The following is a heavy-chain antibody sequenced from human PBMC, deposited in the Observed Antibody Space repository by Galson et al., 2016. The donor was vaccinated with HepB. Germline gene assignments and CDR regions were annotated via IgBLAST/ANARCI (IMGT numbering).Heavy chain of an antibody. CDR3: ASLIITGSGNFFDF. V-gene: IGHV4-39*01. J-gene: IGHJ4*02. CDR2: IYYSGTS. Sequence: SESLSLTCTVSGGSISSSYYWAWIRQPPGKGLEWIASIYYSGTSYYKPSLTSRVTISVDTSKSQFSLQLTSVTAADTAVYYCASLIITGSGNFFDFWGQGTLVTVSS. CDR1: GGSISSSYY. D-gene: IGHD3-10*01.